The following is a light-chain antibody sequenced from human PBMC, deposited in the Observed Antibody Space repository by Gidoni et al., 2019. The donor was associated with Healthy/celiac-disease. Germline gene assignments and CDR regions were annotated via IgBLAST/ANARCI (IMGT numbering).Light chain of an antibody. CDR3: QQLSSSPLT. CDR1: QGISSY. Sequence: DSQLTQSPSFLSASVGDRVTITCRASQGISSYLAWYQQKPGKAPKLLIYAASTLQGGVPSRFSGRGSGTEFTLTISRLQPEAFATYSCQQLSSSPLTFGPGTKVDIK. J-gene: IGKJ3*01. CDR2: AAS. V-gene: IGKV1-9*01.